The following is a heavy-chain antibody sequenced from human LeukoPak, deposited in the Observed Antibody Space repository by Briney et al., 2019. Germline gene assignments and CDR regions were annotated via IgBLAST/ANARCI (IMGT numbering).Heavy chain of an antibody. Sequence: GGSLRLSCAASGFTFSDYYMSWIRQAPGKGLEWVSYISSSGSIIYYADSVKGRFTISRDNAKNSLYLQMNSLRAEDTAVYYCARGDTAMVDYYYYMDVWGKGTTVTISS. V-gene: IGHV3-11*04. J-gene: IGHJ6*03. D-gene: IGHD5-18*01. CDR1: GFTFSDYY. CDR3: ARGDTAMVDYYYYMDV. CDR2: ISSSGSII.